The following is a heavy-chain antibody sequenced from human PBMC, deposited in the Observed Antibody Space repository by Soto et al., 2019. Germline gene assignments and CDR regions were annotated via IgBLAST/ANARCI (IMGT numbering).Heavy chain of an antibody. CDR2: ISYSGST. V-gene: IGHV4-59*01. Sequence: SETLSLTCTVSGGSMSSYYWTWLRQSPWRGLEWIGYISYSGSTYYNPSLKSRVTISADTSTNQFSLRMNSMIAADTAVYYCARADPDASVGYWGQGTLVTVS. D-gene: IGHD2-15*01. CDR1: GGSMSSYY. J-gene: IGHJ4*02. CDR3: ARADPDASVGY.